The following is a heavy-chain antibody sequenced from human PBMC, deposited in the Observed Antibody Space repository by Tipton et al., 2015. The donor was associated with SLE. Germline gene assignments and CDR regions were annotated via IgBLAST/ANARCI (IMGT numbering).Heavy chain of an antibody. CDR1: GGSFSGY. CDR2: INHSGVT. V-gene: IGHV4-34*01. D-gene: IGHD1-14*01. Sequence: GLVKPSETLSLTCAVYGGSFSGYWSWIRQPPGRGLEWIGEINHSGVTDYNPSLGSRVTMSEDTSKNEFSLKMTSVTAADTAVYYCTRGPDRAKTGYWGQGTLVTVSS. CDR3: TRGPDRAKTGY. J-gene: IGHJ4*02.